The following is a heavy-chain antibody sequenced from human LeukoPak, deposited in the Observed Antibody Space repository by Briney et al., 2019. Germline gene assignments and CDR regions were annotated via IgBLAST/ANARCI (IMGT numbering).Heavy chain of an antibody. CDR3: ARDHGSSTSWAIDAFDI. V-gene: IGHV3-21*01. CDR1: GFTFSSYS. Sequence: PGGSLRLSCAASGFTFSSYSMNWVRQAPGKGLEWVSSISSSSSYIYYADSVKGRFTISRDNAKNSLYLQMNSLRAEDTAVYYCARDHGSSTSWAIDAFDIWGQGTMVTVSS. J-gene: IGHJ3*02. CDR2: ISSSSSYI. D-gene: IGHD2-2*01.